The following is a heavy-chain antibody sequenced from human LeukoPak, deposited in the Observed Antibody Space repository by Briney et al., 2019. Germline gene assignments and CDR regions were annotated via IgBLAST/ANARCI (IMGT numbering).Heavy chain of an antibody. CDR2: INHSGST. J-gene: IGHJ4*02. V-gene: IGHV4-34*01. Sequence: PSETLSLTCAVYGGSFSGYYWSWIRQPPGKGLEWIGEINHSGSTNYNPSLKSRVTISVDTSKNQFSLRLSSVTAADTAVYYCARGETYYYDSSGYYYVWSFDYWGQGTLVTVSS. CDR1: GGSFSGYY. CDR3: ARGETYYYDSSGYYYVWSFDY. D-gene: IGHD3-22*01.